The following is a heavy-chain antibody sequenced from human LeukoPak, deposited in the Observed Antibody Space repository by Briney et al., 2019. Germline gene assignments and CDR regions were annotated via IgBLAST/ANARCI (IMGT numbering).Heavy chain of an antibody. D-gene: IGHD2-15*01. J-gene: IGHJ5*02. CDR2: INPSGSST. Sequence: ASVKVSCKASGFTFTNYYMHWVRQAPGQGLEWMGIINPSGSSTSYAQKFQGRVTMTRDTSTSTVYMELSSLRSEDTAIYYCARDNSGGSTWWFDPWGQGTLVTVSS. CDR1: GFTFTNYY. CDR3: ARDNSGGSTWWFDP. V-gene: IGHV1-46*01.